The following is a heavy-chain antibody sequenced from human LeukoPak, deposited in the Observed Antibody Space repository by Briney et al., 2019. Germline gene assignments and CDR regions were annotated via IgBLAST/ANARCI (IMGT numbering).Heavy chain of an antibody. V-gene: IGHV4-59*08. D-gene: IGHD3-22*01. Sequence: PSETLSLTCTVSGGSISSYYWSWIRQPPGKGLEWIGYIYYSGSTNYNPSLKSRVTISVDTSKNQFSLKLSSVTAADTAVYYCVRHGYYYDSSGYYYPGEYFQHWGQGTLVTVSS. CDR3: VRHGYYYDSSGYYYPGEYFQH. CDR2: IYYSGST. CDR1: GGSISSYY. J-gene: IGHJ1*01.